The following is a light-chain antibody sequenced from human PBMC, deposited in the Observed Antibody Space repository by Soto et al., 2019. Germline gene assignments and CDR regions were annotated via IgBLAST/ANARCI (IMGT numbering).Light chain of an antibody. Sequence: DVVLTQSPLSLPVTPGEPASISCRSNQSLLHRNGYNYLDWYLQKPGQSPQLLIYLGSNRASGVTDKFSGSGSGTDFTLKISRVEAEDVGVYYCMQGLQTPQITFGQGTRLEMK. J-gene: IGKJ5*01. V-gene: IGKV2-28*01. CDR2: LGS. CDR1: QSLLHRNGYNY. CDR3: MQGLQTPQIT.